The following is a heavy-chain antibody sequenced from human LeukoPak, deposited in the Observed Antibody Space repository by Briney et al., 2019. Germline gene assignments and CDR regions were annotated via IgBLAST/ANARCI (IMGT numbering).Heavy chain of an antibody. Sequence: PSETLSLTCTVSGGSISSYYWSWIRQPPGKGLEWIGYIYYNGSTNYNPSLKSRVTISVDTSKNQFSLKLSSVTAADTAVYYCAREGQQLVPDYWGQGTLVTVSS. V-gene: IGHV4-59*01. CDR2: IYYNGST. D-gene: IGHD6-13*01. J-gene: IGHJ4*02. CDR1: GGSISSYY. CDR3: AREGQQLVPDY.